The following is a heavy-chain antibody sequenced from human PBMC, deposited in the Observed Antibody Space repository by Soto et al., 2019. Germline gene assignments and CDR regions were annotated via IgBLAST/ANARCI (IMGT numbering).Heavy chain of an antibody. CDR2: IWYDGSNK. CDR1: GFTFSSYG. Sequence: QVQLVESGGGVVQPGRSLRLSCAASGFTFSSYGMHWVRQAPGKGLEWVAVIWYDGSNKYYADSVKGRFTISRDNSKNTRYLQMNSLRAEDTAVYYCAREANFWFDPWGQGTLVTVSS. V-gene: IGHV3-33*01. J-gene: IGHJ5*02. CDR3: AREANFWFDP.